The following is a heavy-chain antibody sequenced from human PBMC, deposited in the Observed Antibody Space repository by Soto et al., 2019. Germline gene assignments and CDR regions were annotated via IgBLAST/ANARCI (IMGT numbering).Heavy chain of an antibody. V-gene: IGHV1-2*04. Sequence: GASVKVSCKASGGTFSSYAISWVRQAPGQGLEWLGRINPKSGGTSTAQKVQGWVTMTTDTSISTASMELTRLTSDDTAIYYCARGDSTDCSNGVCSFFYNHDMDVWGQGTTVTVSS. CDR1: GGTFSSYA. CDR2: INPKSGGT. CDR3: ARGDSTDCSNGVCSFFYNHDMDV. D-gene: IGHD2-8*01. J-gene: IGHJ6*02.